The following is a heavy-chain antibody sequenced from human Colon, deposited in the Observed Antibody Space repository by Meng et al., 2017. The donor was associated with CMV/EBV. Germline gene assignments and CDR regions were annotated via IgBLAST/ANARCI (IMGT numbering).Heavy chain of an antibody. CDR2: VFFSGST. Sequence: GSLRLSCTVSGGSISSYYWSWIRQSPGRGLEWLGYVFFSGSTNYNPSLKSRVTISVDTPKNQFSLRLTSVTAADTAVYYCARRKYSSGWYEAFDIWGQGTMVTVSS. J-gene: IGHJ3*02. CDR1: GGSISSYY. D-gene: IGHD6-19*01. CDR3: ARRKYSSGWYEAFDI. V-gene: IGHV4-59*01.